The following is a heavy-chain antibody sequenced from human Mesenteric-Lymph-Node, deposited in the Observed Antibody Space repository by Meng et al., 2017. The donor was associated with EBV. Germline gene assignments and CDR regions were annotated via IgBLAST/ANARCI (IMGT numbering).Heavy chain of an antibody. CDR3: ARGDYGSGSYRCGY. J-gene: IGHJ4*02. CDR1: GASISSRSYY. Sequence: LQESGPRLVKPSETLSLTCTVFGASISSRSYYWGWIRQPPGKGLEWIGSMHYSGPTDYNPSLKTRVTISVDTSKNQFSLRLTSVSAADTALYFCARGDYGSGSYRCGYWGQGTLVTVSS. V-gene: IGHV4-39*07. D-gene: IGHD3-10*01. CDR2: MHYSGPT.